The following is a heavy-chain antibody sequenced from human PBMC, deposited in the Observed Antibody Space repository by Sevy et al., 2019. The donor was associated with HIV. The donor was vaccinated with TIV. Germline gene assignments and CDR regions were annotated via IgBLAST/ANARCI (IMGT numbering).Heavy chain of an antibody. Sequence: GGSLRLSCAASVFTFNIYGMHWVRQAPGKGLEWVAVIWYDASKKYHADTVKGRFIISRDNSKNTLYLQMNSLRAEDSAVYYCAKDDAAYSSAWTFPDYWGQGTLVTVSS. CDR1: VFTFNIYG. J-gene: IGHJ4*02. D-gene: IGHD6-19*01. CDR2: IWYDASKK. V-gene: IGHV3-33*06. CDR3: AKDDAAYSSAWTFPDY.